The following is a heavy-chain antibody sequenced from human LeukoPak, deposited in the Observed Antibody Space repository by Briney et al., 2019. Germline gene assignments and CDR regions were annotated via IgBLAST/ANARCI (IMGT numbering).Heavy chain of an antibody. CDR2: IIPILGIA. D-gene: IGHD2-2*01. V-gene: IGHV1-69*04. CDR3: ARDPQTIVVVPAAPPYYDYGMDV. J-gene: IGHJ6*01. CDR1: GGTFSSYA. Sequence: GASVKVSCKASGGTFSSYAISWVQQAPGQGLEWMGRIIPILGIANYAQKFQGRVTITADKSTSTAYMELSSLRSEDTAVYYCARDPQTIVVVPAAPPYYDYGMDVWGQGTTVTVSS.